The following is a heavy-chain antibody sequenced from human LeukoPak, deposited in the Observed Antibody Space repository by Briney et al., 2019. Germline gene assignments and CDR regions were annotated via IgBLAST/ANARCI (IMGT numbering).Heavy chain of an antibody. V-gene: IGHV3-30*02. Sequence: PGGSLRLSCAASGFTFSSYGMHWVRQAPGKGLEWVAFIRYGGTTKCYADSVKGRFTISRDNSKNTLYLQMNSLRVEDTAVYYCAGSSGWYYFDYWGQGTLVTVSS. CDR3: AGSSGWYYFDY. J-gene: IGHJ4*02. D-gene: IGHD6-19*01. CDR1: GFTFSSYG. CDR2: IRYGGTTK.